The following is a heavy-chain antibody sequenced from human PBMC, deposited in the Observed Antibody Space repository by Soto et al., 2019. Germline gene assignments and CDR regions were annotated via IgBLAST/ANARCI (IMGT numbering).Heavy chain of an antibody. CDR2: ISSSGSTI. CDR3: ARDNIAVAGRYYFDY. V-gene: IGHV3-48*03. Sequence: EVQLVESGGGLLQPGGSLRLSCAASGFTFSSYEMNWVRQAPGKGLEWVSYISSSGSTIYYADSVKGRFTISRDNAKNSLYLQMNSLRAEDTAVYYCARDNIAVAGRYYFDYWGQGTLVTVSS. CDR1: GFTFSSYE. D-gene: IGHD6-19*01. J-gene: IGHJ4*02.